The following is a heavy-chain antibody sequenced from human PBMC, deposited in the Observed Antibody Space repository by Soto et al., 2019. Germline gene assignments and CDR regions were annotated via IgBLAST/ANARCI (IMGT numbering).Heavy chain of an antibody. CDR1: GGTFSSYA. D-gene: IGHD2-2*01. CDR3: ARVVKARGPAAIGDY. CDR2: IIPIFGTA. Sequence: QVQLVQSGAEVKKPGSSVKVSCKASGGTFSSYAISWVRQAPGQGLEWMGGIIPIFGTANYAQKFQGRVTINADKSTSTVYMELSSLRSEDTAVYYCARVVKARGPAAIGDYWGQGTLVTVSS. V-gene: IGHV1-69*06. J-gene: IGHJ4*02.